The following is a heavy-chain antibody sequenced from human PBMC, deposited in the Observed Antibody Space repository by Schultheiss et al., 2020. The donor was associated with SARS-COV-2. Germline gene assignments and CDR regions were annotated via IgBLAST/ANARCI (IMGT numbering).Heavy chain of an antibody. V-gene: IGHV4-61*01. D-gene: IGHD6-13*01. CDR2: IYYSGST. CDR3: ARVRTTYSSSCLDY. Sequence: SQTLSLTCTVSGGSVSSGSYYWSWIRQPPGKGLEWIGYIYYSGSTNYNPSLKSRVTISVDKSKNQFSLKLSSVTAADTAVYYCARVRTTYSSSCLDYWGQGTLVTVSS. J-gene: IGHJ4*02. CDR1: GGSVSSGSYY.